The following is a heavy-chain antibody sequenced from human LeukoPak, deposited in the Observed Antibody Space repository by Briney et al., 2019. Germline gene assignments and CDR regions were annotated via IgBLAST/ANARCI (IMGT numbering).Heavy chain of an antibody. CDR1: GFTFSSYG. D-gene: IGHD2-8*01. CDR2: IRYDGSNK. Sequence: GGSLRLSCAASGFTFSSYGMHWVRQAPGKGLEWVAFIRYDGSNKYYADSVKGRFTISRDNSKNTLYLQMNSLRAEDTAVYYCARDSIMVYAIHNWFDPWGQGTLVTVSS. CDR3: ARDSIMVYAIHNWFDP. J-gene: IGHJ5*02. V-gene: IGHV3-30*02.